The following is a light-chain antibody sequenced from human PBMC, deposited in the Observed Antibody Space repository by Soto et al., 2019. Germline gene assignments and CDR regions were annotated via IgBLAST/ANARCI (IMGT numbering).Light chain of an antibody. Sequence: DVQMTQSPSSVSASVGDRVIITCRASQDISRWLAWYQQKPGKAPKLLIYSASSLIGGVPSGFSGSGSWTHFNLTISSLEPEDFAAYYCQQDSSCPFFGGGTKVDI. V-gene: IGKV1-12*01. CDR1: QDISRW. CDR3: QQDSSCPF. J-gene: IGKJ4*01. CDR2: SAS.